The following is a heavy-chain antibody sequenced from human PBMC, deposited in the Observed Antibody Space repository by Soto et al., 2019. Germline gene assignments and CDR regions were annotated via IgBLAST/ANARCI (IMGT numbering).Heavy chain of an antibody. CDR3: TRRRDWTAMDPLDY. V-gene: IGHV3-73*02. CDR1: GFTFTDSA. CDR2: IRNKVNTYAT. D-gene: IGHD5-18*01. Sequence: EVQLVESGGGLVQPGGSLKLSCAASGFTFTDSAIHWVRQTSGKGLEWVGRIRNKVNTYATAYAASVKGRFTISRDDSTNTVYLQMNSLKTEDTAVYYCTRRRDWTAMDPLDYWGQGTLVTVSS. J-gene: IGHJ4*02.